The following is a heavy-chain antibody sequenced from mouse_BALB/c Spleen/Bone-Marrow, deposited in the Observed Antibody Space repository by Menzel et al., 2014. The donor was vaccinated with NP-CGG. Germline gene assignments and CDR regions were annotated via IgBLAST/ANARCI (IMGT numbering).Heavy chain of an antibody. CDR1: GYTFTSYW. V-gene: IGHV1S81*02. CDR3: AREGPLDY. J-gene: IGHJ2*01. Sequence: QVQLKQSGAELVKPGASVKLSCKASGYTFTSYWMHWVKQRPGQGLEWIGEINPSNGRTNYNEKFKSKATLTVDKSSSTAYMQLGSLTSEDSEVYYCAREGPLDYWGQGTTLTVSS. CDR2: INPSNGRT. D-gene: IGHD6-1*01.